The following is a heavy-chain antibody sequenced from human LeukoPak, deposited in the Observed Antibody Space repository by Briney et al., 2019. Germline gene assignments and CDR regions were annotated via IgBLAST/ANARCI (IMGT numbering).Heavy chain of an antibody. V-gene: IGHV4-34*01. CDR3: VRESYYYGMDV. J-gene: IGHJ6*02. Sequence: SETLSLTCAVYGGSFSGYYWSWIRQPPGKGLEWIGEINHSGSTNYNPSLKSRVTISVDTSKNQFSLKLRSVTAADTAVYYCVRESYYYGMDVWGQGTTVTVS. CDR1: GGSFSGYY. CDR2: INHSGST.